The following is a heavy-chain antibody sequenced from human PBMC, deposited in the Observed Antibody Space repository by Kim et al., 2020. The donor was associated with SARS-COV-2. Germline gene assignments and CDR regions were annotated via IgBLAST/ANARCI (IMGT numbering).Heavy chain of an antibody. CDR1: GFTFSSHG. V-gene: IGHV3-33*01. CDR3: ATEDTGMSAFDA. CDR2: IWNDGSEK. D-gene: IGHD2-15*01. Sequence: GGSLRLSCAASGFTFSSHGMNWVRQAPGKGMEWVAKIWNDGSEKYYADSVKGRFTTSRDNAKNTLYLQMDSLRAEDTAVYYCATEDTGMSAFDAWGQGTLVTVSS. J-gene: IGHJ5*02.